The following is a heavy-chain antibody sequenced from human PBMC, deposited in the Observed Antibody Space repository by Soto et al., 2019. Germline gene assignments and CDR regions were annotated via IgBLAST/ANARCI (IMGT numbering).Heavy chain of an antibody. D-gene: IGHD3-22*01. CDR2: SGLMEVK. CDR1: DSSSETMP. CDR3: ARAHTMMILDRFDP. J-gene: IGHJ5*02. V-gene: IGHV3-33*01. Sequence: PGGSLSSPVQRLDSSSETMPSTGSARLQARGWSGWQLSGLMEVKKYYADSVKGRFTISRDNSKNTVYLDMNSLTADDSGVFYCARAHTMMILDRFDPWGHGTLVTVSS.